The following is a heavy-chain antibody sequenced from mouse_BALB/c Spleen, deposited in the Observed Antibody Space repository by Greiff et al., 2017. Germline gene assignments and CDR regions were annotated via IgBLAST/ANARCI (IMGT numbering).Heavy chain of an antibody. D-gene: IGHD1-1*01. CDR1: GFSLTSYG. Sequence: QVQLMESGPGLVAPSQSLSITCTVSGFSLTSYGVHWVRQPPGKGLEWLGVIWAGGSTNYNSALMSRLSISKDNSKSQVFLKMNSLQTDDTSMYYCARDGDYGSAFAYWGQGTLVTVAA. CDR2: IWAGGST. V-gene: IGHV2-9*02. J-gene: IGHJ3*01. CDR3: ARDGDYGSAFAY.